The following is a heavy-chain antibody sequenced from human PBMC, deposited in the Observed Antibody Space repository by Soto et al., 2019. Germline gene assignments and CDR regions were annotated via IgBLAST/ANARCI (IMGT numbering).Heavy chain of an antibody. CDR3: ARIQLWLRTLDY. Sequence: SETLSLTCAVYGGSFSGYYWSWIRQPPGKGLEWIGEINHSGSTNYNPSLKSRVTVSVDTSKNQFSLKLSSVTAADTAVYYCARIQLWLRTLDYWGQGTLVTVS. CDR1: GGSFSGYY. V-gene: IGHV4-34*01. J-gene: IGHJ4*02. D-gene: IGHD5-18*01. CDR2: INHSGST.